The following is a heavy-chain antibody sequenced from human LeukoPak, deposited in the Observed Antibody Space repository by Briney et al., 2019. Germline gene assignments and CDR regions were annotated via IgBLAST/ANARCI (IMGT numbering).Heavy chain of an antibody. CDR2: IIPILGIA. Sequence: GASVKVSCKASGYTFTGYYMHWVRQAPGQGLEWMGRIIPILGIANYAQKFQGRVTITADKSTSTAYMELSSLRSEDTAVYYCARDTSQEMATITGYYYGMDVWGQGTTVTVSS. CDR3: ARDTSQEMATITGYYYGMDV. D-gene: IGHD5-24*01. CDR1: GYTFTGYY. J-gene: IGHJ6*02. V-gene: IGHV1-69*04.